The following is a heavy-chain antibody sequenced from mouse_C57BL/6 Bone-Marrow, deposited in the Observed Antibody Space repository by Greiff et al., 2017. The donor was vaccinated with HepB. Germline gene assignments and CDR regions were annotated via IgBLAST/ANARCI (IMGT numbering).Heavy chain of an antibody. D-gene: IGHD2-3*01. V-gene: IGHV1-66*01. CDR2: MYPGSGNT. CDR1: GYSFTSYY. Sequence: QVQLKESGPELVKPGASVKISCKASGYSFTSYYIHWVKQRPGQGLEWIGWMYPGSGNTKYNEKFKGKATLTADTSSSTAYMQLSSLTSEDSAVYYCARSWLLAYWGQGTLVTVSA. J-gene: IGHJ3*01. CDR3: ARSWLLAY.